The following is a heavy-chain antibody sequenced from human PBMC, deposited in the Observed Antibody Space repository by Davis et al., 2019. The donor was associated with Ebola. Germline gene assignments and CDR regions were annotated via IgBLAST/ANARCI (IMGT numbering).Heavy chain of an antibody. CDR1: GGTFSSYA. CDR3: ARPIEKRCSPGCFDL. J-gene: IGHJ2*01. CDR2: MNPDSGNT. D-gene: IGHD4/OR15-4a*01. V-gene: IGHV1-8*02. Sequence: ASVKVSCKASGGTFSSYAISWVRQAPGQGLEWMGWMNPDSGNTGYASKFQGRVTMTRDNSINTAYMELRSLTSDDTGVYYCARPIEKRCSPGCFDLWGRGTLVTVSS.